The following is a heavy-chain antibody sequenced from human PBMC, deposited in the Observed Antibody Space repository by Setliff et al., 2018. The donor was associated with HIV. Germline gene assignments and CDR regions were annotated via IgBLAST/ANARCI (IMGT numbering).Heavy chain of an antibody. Sequence: SETLSLTCSVSGGSISGYYWSWIRQPPGKGLEWIGYIFYSGSTNYNPSLKSRVTISVDTSKNQFSLKLSSVTAADTAVYYCARQSDSSGYFPSWYFDYWAQGTLVTVS. CDR3: ARQSDSSGYFPSWYFDY. J-gene: IGHJ4*02. CDR2: IFYSGST. CDR1: GGSISGYY. D-gene: IGHD3-22*01. V-gene: IGHV4-59*08.